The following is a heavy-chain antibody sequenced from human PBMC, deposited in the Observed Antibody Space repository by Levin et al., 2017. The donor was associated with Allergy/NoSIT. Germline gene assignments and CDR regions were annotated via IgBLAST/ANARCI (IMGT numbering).Heavy chain of an antibody. D-gene: IGHD6-13*01. Sequence: GSLRLSCTVSGGSISSSSYYWGWIRQPPGKGLEWIGSIYYSGSTYSNPSLKSRVTISVDTSKNQFSLKLSSVTAADTAVYYCARDRTGYSSPFDYWGQGTLVTVSS. CDR2: IYYSGST. CDR3: ARDRTGYSSPFDY. V-gene: IGHV4-39*07. J-gene: IGHJ4*02. CDR1: GGSISSSSYY.